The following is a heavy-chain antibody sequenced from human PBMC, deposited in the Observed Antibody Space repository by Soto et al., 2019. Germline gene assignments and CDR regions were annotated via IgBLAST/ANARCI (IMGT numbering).Heavy chain of an antibody. CDR1: GGTFSSYA. V-gene: IGHV1-69*13. J-gene: IGHJ4*02. CDR3: ARDSLQFIGQTYYFDY. CDR2: IIPIFGTA. Sequence: GASVKVSCKASGGTFSSYAISWVRQAPGQGLEWMGGIIPIFGTANYAQKFQGRVTITADESTSTAYMELSSLRSEDTAVYYCARDSLQFIGQTYYFDYWGQGTLVTVSS. D-gene: IGHD4-4*01.